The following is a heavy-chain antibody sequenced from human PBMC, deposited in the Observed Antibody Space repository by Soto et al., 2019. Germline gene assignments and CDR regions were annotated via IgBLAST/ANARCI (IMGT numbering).Heavy chain of an antibody. V-gene: IGHV1-18*01. Sequence: QVQLVQSGAEVKKPGASVKVSCKASGYTFTSYGISSVRQAPGKGLVWVGWISAYNGNTNYAQKLQGRVIMTTDTPTSTAYMESRSLRSDDTAVYYCARGGPYQRKYYDFWSGFADPHDYYYYDGMDVWGQGTTITVSS. J-gene: IGHJ6*02. CDR2: ISAYNGNT. CDR3: ARGGPYQRKYYDFWSGFADPHDYYYYDGMDV. D-gene: IGHD3-3*01. CDR1: GYTFTSYG.